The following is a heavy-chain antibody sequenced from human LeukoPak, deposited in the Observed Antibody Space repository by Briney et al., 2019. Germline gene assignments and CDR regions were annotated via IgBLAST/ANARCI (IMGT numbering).Heavy chain of an antibody. Sequence: GGSLRLSCAASGFTLNTYGMSWVRQAPGKGLEWVSSINGNGGSTFYADSARGRFTISGDNSQNTLYLEMNSLRAEGSAVYYCAKDPHDTSGYYLDYWGQGTRVTVSS. V-gene: IGHV3-23*01. J-gene: IGHJ4*02. D-gene: IGHD3-22*01. CDR2: INGNGGST. CDR3: AKDPHDTSGYYLDY. CDR1: GFTLNTYG.